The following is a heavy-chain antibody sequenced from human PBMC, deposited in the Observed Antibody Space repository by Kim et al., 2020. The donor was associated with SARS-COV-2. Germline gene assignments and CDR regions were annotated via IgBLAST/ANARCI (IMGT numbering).Heavy chain of an antibody. CDR2: NVDK. V-gene: IGHV1-3*01. CDR3: ARSRSLDY. J-gene: IGHJ4*02. D-gene: IGHD2-2*01. Sequence: NVDKRLSQKFAGRVTLTSDTSPSAAYMELSSLVSEDTAVYYCARSRSLDYWGQGTLVTVSS.